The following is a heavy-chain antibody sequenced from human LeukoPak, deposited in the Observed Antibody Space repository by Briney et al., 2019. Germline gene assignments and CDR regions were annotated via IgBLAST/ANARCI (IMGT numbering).Heavy chain of an antibody. CDR2: IYPGDSDT. CDR1: GYSINNYW. CDR3: ARHVGAAAADPYFDY. J-gene: IGHJ4*02. Sequence: GESLKISCKGSGYSINNYWIAWVRQMPGKGLEWMGIIYPGDSDTRYSPSFQGQVTISADKSISTAYLQWSSLKASDTAMYYCARHVGAAAADPYFDYWGQGTLVTVSS. D-gene: IGHD6-13*01. V-gene: IGHV5-51*01.